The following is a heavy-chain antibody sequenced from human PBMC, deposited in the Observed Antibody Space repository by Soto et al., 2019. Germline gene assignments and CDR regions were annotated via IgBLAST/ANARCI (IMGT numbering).Heavy chain of an antibody. J-gene: IGHJ4*02. CDR2: ISGSGGST. V-gene: IGHV3-23*01. CDR3: MRGNTGYGNFDY. Sequence: EVQLLESGGGLVQPGGSLKLSCAASGFTFSSYAMSWVRQAPGKGLEWVSAISGSGGSTYYADSVKGRFTISRDNSKNTVSLQMNSLKDEDTAVYYCMRGNTGYGNFDYWGQGTLVTVSS. D-gene: IGHD5-12*01. CDR1: GFTFSSYA.